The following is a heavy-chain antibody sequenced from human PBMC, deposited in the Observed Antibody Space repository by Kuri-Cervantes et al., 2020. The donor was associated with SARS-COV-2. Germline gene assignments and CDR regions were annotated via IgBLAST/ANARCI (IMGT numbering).Heavy chain of an antibody. D-gene: IGHD3-16*02. J-gene: IGHJ4*02. CDR3: ARERGVAGYDYVWGSYRYYYFDY. CDR1: GYSVSSGYY. V-gene: IGHV4-38-2*02. Sequence: SETLSLTCTVSGYSVSSGYYWGWIRQPPGKGLEWIGGIYHSGGTYYNPSLKSRVTISVDTSKNQFSLKLSSVTAADTAVYYCARERGVAGYDYVWGSYRYYYFDYWGQGTLVTVSS. CDR2: IYHSGGT.